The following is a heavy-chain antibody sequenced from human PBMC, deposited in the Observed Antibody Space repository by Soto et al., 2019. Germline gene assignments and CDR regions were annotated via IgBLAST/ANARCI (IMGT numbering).Heavy chain of an antibody. J-gene: IGHJ4*02. D-gene: IGHD1-1*01. CDR1: GGTFSSYT. Sequence: QVQLVHSGAEVKKPGSSVKVSCKASGGTFSSYTISWVRQAPGQGLEWMGRIIPILGIANYAQKCQGRGTITTDKSTSTGYMELSSLRSKDTAVYYCARQNWSDGNPGFDYWGQGTIVTVSS. V-gene: IGHV1-69*02. CDR3: ARQNWSDGNPGFDY. CDR2: IIPILGIA.